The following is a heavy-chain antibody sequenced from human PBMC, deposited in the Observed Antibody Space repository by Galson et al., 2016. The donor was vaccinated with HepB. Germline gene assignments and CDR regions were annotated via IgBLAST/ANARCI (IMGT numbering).Heavy chain of an antibody. CDR2: ISGGGGTT. CDR3: AKGHPESGYEQ. D-gene: IGHD5-12*01. V-gene: IGHV3-23*01. J-gene: IGHJ4*02. Sequence: SLRLSCAASGFTFGSYVMNWVRQAPEKGLEWVSSISGGGGTTHYADSVKGRFTVSRDNSKNTLYLQMDSLRAEDTAIYYCAKGHPESGYEQWGQGTLVTVSS. CDR1: GFTFGSYV.